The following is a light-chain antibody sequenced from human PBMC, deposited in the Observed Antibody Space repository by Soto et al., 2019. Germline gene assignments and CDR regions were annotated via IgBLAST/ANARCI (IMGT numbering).Light chain of an antibody. V-gene: IGLV2-14*01. J-gene: IGLJ1*01. CDR1: SSDVGDNNY. CDR3: SSYTSSITLYN. Sequence: QSALTQPASVSGSPGQSITISCTGTSSDVGDNNYVSWYQQHPGKAPKLVIYDVTHRPSGISNRFPGSKSGNTASLTISGLQAEDEADYYCSSYTSSITLYNFGTGTKLTVL. CDR2: DVT.